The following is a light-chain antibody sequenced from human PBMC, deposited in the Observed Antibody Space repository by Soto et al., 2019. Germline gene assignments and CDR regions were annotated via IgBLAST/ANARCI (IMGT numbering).Light chain of an antibody. CDR1: SGYNNYK. V-gene: IGLV9-49*01. CDR3: GADHGSGNNFV. Sequence: QAVVTQPPSASASLGASVTLTCTLSSGYNNYKVDWYQQRPGKGPRFVMRVGTGGVVGSKGDGIPDRFSVLGSGLNRNLTINNIQEEDEGDYHCGADHGSGNNFVFGGGTKLTVL. J-gene: IGLJ2*01. CDR2: VGTGGVVG.